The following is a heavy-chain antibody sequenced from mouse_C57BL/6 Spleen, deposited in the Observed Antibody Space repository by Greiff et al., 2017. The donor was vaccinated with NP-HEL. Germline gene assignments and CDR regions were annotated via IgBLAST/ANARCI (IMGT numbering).Heavy chain of an antibody. Sequence: EVKLMESGEGLVKPGGSLKLSCAASGFTFSSYAMSWVRQTPEKRLEWVAYISSGGDYIYYAATVKGRFTISRDNARNTLYLQMSSLKSEDTAMYYCTRVGKYSNYVGGYFDYWGQGTTLTVSS. J-gene: IGHJ2*01. CDR3: TRVGKYSNYVGGYFDY. CDR2: ISSGGDYI. V-gene: IGHV5-9-1*02. D-gene: IGHD2-5*01. CDR1: GFTFSSYA.